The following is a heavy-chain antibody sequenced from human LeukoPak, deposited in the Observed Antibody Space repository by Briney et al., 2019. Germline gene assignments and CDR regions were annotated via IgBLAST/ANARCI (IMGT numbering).Heavy chain of an antibody. D-gene: IGHD6-19*01. CDR2: FDPEDGET. CDR3: ATDLTRHSSGWYRGIDY. V-gene: IGHV1-24*01. Sequence: ASVKVSCKVSGYTLTELSMHWVRQAPGKGLEWMGGFDPEDGETIYAQKFQGRVTMTEDTSTDTAYMELSSLRSEDTAVYYCATDLTRHSSGWYRGIDYWGQGNLVTVSS. CDR1: GYTLTELS. J-gene: IGHJ4*02.